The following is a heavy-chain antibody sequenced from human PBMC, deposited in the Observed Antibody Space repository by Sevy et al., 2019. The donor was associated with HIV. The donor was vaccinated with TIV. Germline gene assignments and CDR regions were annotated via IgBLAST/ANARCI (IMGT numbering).Heavy chain of an antibody. CDR3: AKDTSGWYDALDQ. CDR2: ISPNGATS. CDR1: GFTFGYFA. J-gene: IGHJ4*02. V-gene: IGHV3-23*01. Sequence: GGSLRLSCEVSGFTFGYFAMSWVRQAPGKGLEWVSGISPNGATSHYAASVRGRFTISIDNSKNRMYLQMSSLRPEDTAQYYCAKDTSGWYDALDQWGQRTLVTVSS. D-gene: IGHD6-19*01.